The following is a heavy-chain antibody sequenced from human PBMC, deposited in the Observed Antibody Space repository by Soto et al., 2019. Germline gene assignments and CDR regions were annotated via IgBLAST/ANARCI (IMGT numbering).Heavy chain of an antibody. Sequence: SETLSLTCTVSGGSISSDGYYWGWIRQPPGKGLEWTGSLYHSGSAYYNPSLKSRVTISVDTSKNQFSLKLSSVTAADAALYYCARGLSSVTLTVSVAFDIWGQGTMVTVSS. CDR3: ARGLSSVTLTVSVAFDI. J-gene: IGHJ3*02. V-gene: IGHV4-39*02. D-gene: IGHD3-16*02. CDR1: GGSISSDGYY. CDR2: LYHSGSA.